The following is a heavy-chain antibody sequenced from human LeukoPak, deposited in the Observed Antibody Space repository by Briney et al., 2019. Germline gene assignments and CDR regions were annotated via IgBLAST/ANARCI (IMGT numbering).Heavy chain of an antibody. Sequence: ASVKVSCKVSGDTLTELSMHWVRQAPGQRLEWMGWINAGNGNTKYSQEFQGRVTITRDTSASTAYMELSSLRSEDTAVYYCAIAYSARVSGRAFDIWGQGTMVTVSS. V-gene: IGHV1-3*03. CDR2: INAGNGNT. D-gene: IGHD5-12*01. CDR1: GDTLTELS. CDR3: AIAYSARVSGRAFDI. J-gene: IGHJ3*02.